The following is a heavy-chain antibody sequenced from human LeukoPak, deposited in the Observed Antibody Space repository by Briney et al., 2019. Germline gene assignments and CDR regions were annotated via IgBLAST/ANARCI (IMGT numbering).Heavy chain of an antibody. Sequence: PGGSLRLSCAASGFTFSSYSMNGVRQAPGKGLEWVSSISSSSSYIYYADSVKGRFTISRDNAKNSLYLQMNSLRAEDTAVYYCARDKSTVVVIDYWGQGTLVTVSS. CDR1: GFTFSSYS. CDR2: ISSSSSYI. V-gene: IGHV3-21*01. CDR3: ARDKSTVVVIDY. D-gene: IGHD3-22*01. J-gene: IGHJ4*02.